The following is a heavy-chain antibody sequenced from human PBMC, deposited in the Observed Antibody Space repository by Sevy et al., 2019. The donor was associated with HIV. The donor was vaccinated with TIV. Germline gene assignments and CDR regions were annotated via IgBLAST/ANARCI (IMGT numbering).Heavy chain of an antibody. V-gene: IGHV6-1*01. CDR2: TYYRSKWYN. Sequence: SQTLSLTCAISGDSVSSIRTSWNWIWQSPSRGLEWLGRTYYRSKWYNDYAISVKSRITINADTSKNQVSLQLNSVTPEDTAVYYCVERTNDVFYYGMDVWGQGTTVTVSS. CDR1: GDSVSSIRTS. J-gene: IGHJ6*02. CDR3: VERTNDVFYYGMDV.